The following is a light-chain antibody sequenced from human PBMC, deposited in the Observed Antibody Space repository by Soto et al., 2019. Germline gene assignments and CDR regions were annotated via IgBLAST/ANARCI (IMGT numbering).Light chain of an antibody. Sequence: DIVMTQSPDSLAVSLGERATINCRSSQSVLYSYNNKNDLAWYQQKPGQPPKLLIYWASTRESGVPDRYSGSGSGTDFTLPISSLHAEDVAIYYCHQYYSAPRTFGQGTRREIK. CDR1: QSVLYSYNNKND. CDR3: HQYYSAPRT. J-gene: IGKJ2*01. CDR2: WAS. V-gene: IGKV4-1*01.